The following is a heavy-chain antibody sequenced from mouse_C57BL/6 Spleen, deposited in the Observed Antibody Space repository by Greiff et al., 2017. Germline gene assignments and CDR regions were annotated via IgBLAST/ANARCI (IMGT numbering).Heavy chain of an antibody. CDR2: IDPSDSYT. CDR3: ARTPYYYVSSYGDY. Sequence: QVQLQQPGAELVKPGASVKLSCKASGYTFTSYWMQWVKQRPGQGLEWIGEIDPSDSYTNYNQKFKGKATLTVDTSSSTAYMQLSSLTSEDSAVYYCARTPYYYVSSYGDYWGKGTTLTVSS. CDR1: GYTFTSYW. D-gene: IGHD1-1*01. V-gene: IGHV1-50*01. J-gene: IGHJ2*01.